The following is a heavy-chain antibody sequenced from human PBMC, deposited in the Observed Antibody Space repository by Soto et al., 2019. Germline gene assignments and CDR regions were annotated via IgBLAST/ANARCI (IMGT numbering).Heavy chain of an antibody. Sequence: LRLSCVASGFTLSRTAMSWDRQAPGKGLEWVSTVSGSGASTNYADSVKGRFTISRDNSKNTVYLQMNSLRPEDTAIYYCVKRGDNYDYWGQGTLVTVSS. CDR2: VSGSGAST. CDR3: VKRGDNYDY. J-gene: IGHJ4*02. D-gene: IGHD5-12*01. V-gene: IGHV3-23*01. CDR1: GFTLSRTA.